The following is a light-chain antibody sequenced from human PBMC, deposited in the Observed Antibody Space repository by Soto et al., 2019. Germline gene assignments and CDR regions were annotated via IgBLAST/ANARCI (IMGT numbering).Light chain of an antibody. Sequence: EIVMTQSPATLSVSPGERATPSCRASQSVSSNLAWHQQKPGQAPRLLIYGASTRATGIPARFSGSGSGTEFTLTISSLQSEDFAVYFCQQYKIWPTFGQGTKVDIK. CDR2: GAS. J-gene: IGKJ1*01. CDR3: QQYKIWPT. CDR1: QSVSSN. V-gene: IGKV3-15*01.